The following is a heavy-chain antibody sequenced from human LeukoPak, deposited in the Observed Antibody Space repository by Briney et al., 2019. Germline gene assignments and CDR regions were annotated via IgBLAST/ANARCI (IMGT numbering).Heavy chain of an antibody. CDR3: ARSGTYYYDSSGSDDFDY. V-gene: IGHV3-20*04. D-gene: IGHD3-22*01. J-gene: IGHJ4*02. CDR1: GFTFDDYG. CDR2: INWNGGST. Sequence: GGSLRLSCAASGFTFDDYGMSWVRQAPGKGLEWVSGINWNGGSTGYADSVKVRFTISRDNAKNSLYLQMNSLRAEDTALYYCARSGTYYYDSSGSDDFDYWGQGTLVTVSS.